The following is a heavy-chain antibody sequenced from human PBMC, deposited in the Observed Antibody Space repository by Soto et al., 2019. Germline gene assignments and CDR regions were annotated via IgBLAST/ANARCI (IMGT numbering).Heavy chain of an antibody. CDR3: ARLHPSHPSIYDSSGYYYYGDDY. D-gene: IGHD3-22*01. V-gene: IGHV3-30-3*01. CDR1: GFTFSSYA. CDR2: ISYDGSDK. J-gene: IGHJ4*02. Sequence: GGSLRLSCAASGFTFSSYAMHWVRQAPGKGLEWVAVISYDGSDKYYADSVKGRFTISRDNSKNTLYLQRNSLISDDTAVYYCARLHPSHPSIYDSSGYYYYGDDYWGQGMLVTVSS.